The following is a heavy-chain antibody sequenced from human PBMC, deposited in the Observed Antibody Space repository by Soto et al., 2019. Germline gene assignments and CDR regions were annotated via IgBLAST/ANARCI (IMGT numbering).Heavy chain of an antibody. J-gene: IGHJ6*02. Sequence: QVQLVQSGAEVKKPGASAKVSCKASGYSFTDYHIHWVRQAPGQGLEWLGRINPKSGGTSTAQKFQGWVTMTTDTSISTASMELTRLTSDDMAIYYCARGDSTDCSNGVCSFFYNHDMDVWGQGTTVTVSS. CDR1: GYSFTDYH. CDR2: INPKSGGT. D-gene: IGHD2-8*01. CDR3: ARGDSTDCSNGVCSFFYNHDMDV. V-gene: IGHV1-2*04.